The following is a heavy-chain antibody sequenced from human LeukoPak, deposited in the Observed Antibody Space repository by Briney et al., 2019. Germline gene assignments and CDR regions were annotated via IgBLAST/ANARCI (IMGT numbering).Heavy chain of an antibody. CDR1: GFTFSSYA. Sequence: GGSLRLSCAASGFTFSSYAMHWVRQAPGKGLEWVAVISYDGSNKYYADSVKGRFTISRDNSKNTLYLQMNSLRAEDTAVYYCARVTAAGEIDYWGQGTLVTVSS. J-gene: IGHJ4*02. CDR2: ISYDGSNK. V-gene: IGHV3-30-3*01. D-gene: IGHD6-13*01. CDR3: ARVTAAGEIDY.